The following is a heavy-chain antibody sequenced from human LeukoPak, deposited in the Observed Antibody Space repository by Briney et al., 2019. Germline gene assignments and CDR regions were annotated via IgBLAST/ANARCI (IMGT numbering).Heavy chain of an antibody. CDR2: IRGSGVST. V-gene: IGHV3-23*01. J-gene: IGHJ3*02. CDR3: AKDRSLGATPGDAFDI. D-gene: IGHD1-26*01. Sequence: GGSLRLSCAPSGITCSSFGMSWVRQAPGKGLEWVSGIRGSGVSTYYSDSGKGRFTISRDNSKNTLYLHMNSLRAEDTAIYYCAKDRSLGATPGDAFDIWGQGTMVTVSS. CDR1: GITCSSFG.